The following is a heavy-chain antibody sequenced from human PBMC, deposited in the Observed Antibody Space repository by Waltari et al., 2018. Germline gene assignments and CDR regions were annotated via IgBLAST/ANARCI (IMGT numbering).Heavy chain of an antibody. CDR2: CSGSGGSGT. J-gene: IGHJ6*02. D-gene: IGHD2-2*01. CDR3: AKELVVGGMGDV. V-gene: IGHV3-23*01. Sequence: EVQLLESGGGLVQPGGSLRLSCVASGFTLSGFAMSWVRPVPGGGRGWGAACSGSGGSGTYYADSVEVRFTISRDNSKNTLYLQMSSLTAEDTAVYYCAKELVVGGMGDVWGQGTTVTVSS. CDR1: GFTLSGFA.